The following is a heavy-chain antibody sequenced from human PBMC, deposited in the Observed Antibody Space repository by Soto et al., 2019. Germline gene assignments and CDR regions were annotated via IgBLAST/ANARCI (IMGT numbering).Heavy chain of an antibody. J-gene: IGHJ3*02. D-gene: IGHD6-6*01. CDR3: ARDKSIAARDAFDI. CDR1: GFTFSSYS. Sequence: GGSLRLSCAASGFTFSSYSMNWVRQAPGKGLEWVSSISSSSSYIYYADSVKGRFTISRDNAKNSLYLQMNSLRAEDTAVYYCARDKSIAARDAFDIWGQGTMVTVSS. CDR2: ISSSSSYI. V-gene: IGHV3-21*01.